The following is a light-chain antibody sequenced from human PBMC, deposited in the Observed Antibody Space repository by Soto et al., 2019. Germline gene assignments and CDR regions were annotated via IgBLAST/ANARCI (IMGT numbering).Light chain of an antibody. V-gene: IGKV3-11*01. CDR2: DAS. CDR3: QQRSNWRT. Sequence: EILLTQAPATLSLYPGERATLSCRASQSVSSYLAWYQQKPGQAPRLLIYDASNRATGIPARFSGSGSGTDFTLTISSLEPEDFAVYYCQQRSNWRTFGQGTKVDIK. J-gene: IGKJ1*01. CDR1: QSVSSY.